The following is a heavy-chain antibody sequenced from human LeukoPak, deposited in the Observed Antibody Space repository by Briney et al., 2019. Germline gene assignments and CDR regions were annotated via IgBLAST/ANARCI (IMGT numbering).Heavy chain of an antibody. CDR1: GFTFSSYA. V-gene: IGHV3-30*01. Sequence: GGSLRLSCAASGFTFSSYAMHWVRQAPGKGLEWVAVISYDGSNKYYADFVKGRFTISRDNSKNTLYLQMNSLRAEDTAVYYCARARDFWSGYAFDYWAREPWSPSPQ. J-gene: IGHJ4*02. CDR2: ISYDGSNK. CDR3: ARARDFWSGYAFDY. D-gene: IGHD3-3*01.